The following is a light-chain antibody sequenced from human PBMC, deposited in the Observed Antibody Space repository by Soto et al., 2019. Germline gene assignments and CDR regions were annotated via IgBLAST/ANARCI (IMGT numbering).Light chain of an antibody. CDR3: QQYYSTPYT. CDR2: WAS. J-gene: IGKJ2*01. CDR1: QSVLYSSNNKNY. Sequence: DFVMTQSPDSLAVSLGERATINCKSNQSVLYSSNNKNYLAWYQQKPGQPPKLLIYWASTRESGVPDRFSGSGSGTDFTLTISSLQAEDVAVYYCQQYYSTPYTFGQGTKLEIK. V-gene: IGKV4-1*01.